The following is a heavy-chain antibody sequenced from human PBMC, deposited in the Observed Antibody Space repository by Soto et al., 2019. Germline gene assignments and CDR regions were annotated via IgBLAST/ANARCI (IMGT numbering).Heavy chain of an antibody. CDR3: ARADYLFSTLTYHFNY. CDR1: GYTFTGYY. CDR2: INPDNGVP. D-gene: IGHD3-16*01. V-gene: IGHV1-2*02. J-gene: IGHJ4*02. Sequence: GASVKVSCKASGYTFTGYYVNWARQAPGQGLEWMGWINPDNGVPNYAQKFQSRVTLSRDTSINTAYMELSRLTSDDTAMSYCARADYLFSTLTYHFNYCRQGTQDIVTS.